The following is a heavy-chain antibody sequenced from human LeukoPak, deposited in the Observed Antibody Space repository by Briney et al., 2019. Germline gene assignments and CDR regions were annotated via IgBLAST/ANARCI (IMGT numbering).Heavy chain of an antibody. CDR3: ARGYCSSTSCYGPAFDI. Sequence: SQTLSLTCAVSGGSISSGGYSWSWIRQPPGKGLEWIGYIYHSGSTYYNPSLKSRVTISVDRSKNQFSLKLSSVTAADTAVYYCARGYCSSTSCYGPAFDIWGQGTMVTVTS. J-gene: IGHJ3*02. CDR2: IYHSGST. D-gene: IGHD2-2*01. V-gene: IGHV4-30-2*01. CDR1: GGSISSGGYS.